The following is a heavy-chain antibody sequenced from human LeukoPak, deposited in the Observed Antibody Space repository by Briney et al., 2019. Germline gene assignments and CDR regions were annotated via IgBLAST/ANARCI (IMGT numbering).Heavy chain of an antibody. Sequence: GGSLRLSCAASGFTFSSYWMHWVRQAPGKGLVWVSRINSDGSSTSYADSVKGRFTVSRDNAKNTLYLQMNSLRAEDTAVYYCARGYYGSGSYYFDYWGQGTLVTVSS. CDR2: INSDGSST. V-gene: IGHV3-74*01. CDR3: ARGYYGSGSYYFDY. CDR1: GFTFSSYW. D-gene: IGHD3-10*01. J-gene: IGHJ4*02.